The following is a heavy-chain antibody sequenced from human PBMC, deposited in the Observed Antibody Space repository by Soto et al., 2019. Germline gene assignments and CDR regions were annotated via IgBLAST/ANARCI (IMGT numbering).Heavy chain of an antibody. Sequence: GGSLRLSCAVSGFTFSSYAMSWVRQAPGKGLEWVSAISGSGGSTYYADSVKGRFTISRDNSKNTLYLQMNSLRAEDTAVYYCAKVGYDILTGSPKNDYWGQGTLVTVSS. CDR1: GFTFSSYA. V-gene: IGHV3-23*01. J-gene: IGHJ4*02. D-gene: IGHD3-9*01. CDR3: AKVGYDILTGSPKNDY. CDR2: ISGSGGST.